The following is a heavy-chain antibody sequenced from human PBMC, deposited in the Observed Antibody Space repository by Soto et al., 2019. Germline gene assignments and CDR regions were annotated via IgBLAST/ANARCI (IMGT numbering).Heavy chain of an antibody. D-gene: IGHD6-13*01. CDR2: IIPIFGTA. Sequence: SVKVSCKASGGTFSSYAISWVRQAPGQGLEWMGGIIPIFGTANYAQKFQGRVTITADESTSTAYMELSSLRSEDTAVYYCARVSIAAAGQYYYVMDVWGQGTTVTVSS. CDR1: GGTFSSYA. CDR3: ARVSIAAAGQYYYVMDV. V-gene: IGHV1-69*13. J-gene: IGHJ6*02.